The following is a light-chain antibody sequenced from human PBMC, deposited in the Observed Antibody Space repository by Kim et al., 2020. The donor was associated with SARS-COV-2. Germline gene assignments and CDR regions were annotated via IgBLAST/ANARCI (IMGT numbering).Light chain of an antibody. J-gene: IGKJ1*01. CDR3: QHYGNYSWT. V-gene: IGKV1-5*03. CDR2: KAS. Sequence: DIQMTQSPSTLSASVGDRVTITCRASQTVNGWLAWYQQKPGKAPKFVIYKASSLESGVPSRFSGSGSGTEFTLTINSLQADDFATYYCQHYGNYSWTFGQGTKVDIK. CDR1: QTVNGW.